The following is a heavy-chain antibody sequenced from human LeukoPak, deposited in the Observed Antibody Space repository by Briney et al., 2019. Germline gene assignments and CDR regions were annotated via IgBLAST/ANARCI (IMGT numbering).Heavy chain of an antibody. Sequence: GGSLRLSCVASGFTFSAYAMTWVRQAPGKGLEWVSSISVSGGGTYYADSVRGRFTISRDNAKNSLYLQMNSLRAEDTAVYYCARDETNWGQGTLVTVSS. CDR3: ARDETN. D-gene: IGHD1-1*01. CDR2: ISVSGGGT. CDR1: GFTFSAYA. V-gene: IGHV3-21*01. J-gene: IGHJ4*02.